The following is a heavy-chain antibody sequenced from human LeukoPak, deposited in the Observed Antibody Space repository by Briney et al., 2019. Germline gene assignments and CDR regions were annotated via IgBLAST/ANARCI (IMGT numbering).Heavy chain of an antibody. CDR1: GGSISSYY. D-gene: IGHD5-12*01. J-gene: IGHJ4*02. CDR2: IYYSGST. Sequence: SETLSLTCTVSGGSISSYYWSWIRQPPGKGLEWIGYIYYSGSTNYSPSLKSRVTISVDTSKNQFSLKLSSVTAADTAVYYCAGLPKYSGYDLGGGYWGQGTLVTVSS. V-gene: IGHV4-59*01. CDR3: AGLPKYSGYDLGGGY.